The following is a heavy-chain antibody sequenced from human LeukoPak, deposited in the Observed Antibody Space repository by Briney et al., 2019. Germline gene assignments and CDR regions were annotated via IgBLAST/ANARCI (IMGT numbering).Heavy chain of an antibody. CDR1: GGSISSYY. CDR2: IYYSGST. J-gene: IGHJ4*02. Sequence: SETLSLTCTVSGGSISSYYWSWIRQPPGKGLEWIGYIYYSGSTNYNPSLKSRVTISVDTSKNQFSLKLSSVTAADTAVYYCARDHYDFWSGYYSPHSMFDYWGQGTLVTVSS. D-gene: IGHD3-3*01. CDR3: ARDHYDFWSGYYSPHSMFDY. V-gene: IGHV4-59*01.